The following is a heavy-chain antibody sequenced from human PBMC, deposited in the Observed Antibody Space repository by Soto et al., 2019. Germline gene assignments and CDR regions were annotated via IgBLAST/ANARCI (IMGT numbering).Heavy chain of an antibody. CDR2: ISGSGGST. Sequence: PGXSLRLSCAASGFTFSSYAMSWVRQAPGKGLEWVSAISGSGGSTYYADSVKGRFTISRDNSKNTLYLQMNSLRAEDTAVYYCAKVGYCSGGSCSFDYYYYGMDVWGQGTTVTXSS. V-gene: IGHV3-23*01. J-gene: IGHJ6*02. CDR3: AKVGYCSGGSCSFDYYYYGMDV. D-gene: IGHD2-15*01. CDR1: GFTFSSYA.